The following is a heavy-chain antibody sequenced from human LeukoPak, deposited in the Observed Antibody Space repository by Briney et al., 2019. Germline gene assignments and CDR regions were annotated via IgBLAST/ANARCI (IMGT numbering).Heavy chain of an antibody. J-gene: IGHJ4*02. CDR3: ARGPIRGYSYGPPLGY. CDR1: GGSFSGYY. D-gene: IGHD5-18*01. CDR2: INHSGST. Sequence: PSETLSLTCAVYGGSFSGYYWSWIRQPPGKGLEWIGEINHSGSTNYNPSLKSRVTISVNTSKNQFSLKLSSVTAADTAVYYGARGPIRGYSYGPPLGYWGQGTLVTVSS. V-gene: IGHV4-34*01.